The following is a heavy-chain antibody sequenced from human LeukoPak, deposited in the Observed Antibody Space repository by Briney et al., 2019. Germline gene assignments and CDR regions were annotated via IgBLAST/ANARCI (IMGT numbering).Heavy chain of an antibody. CDR2: IYYSGST. J-gene: IGHJ4*02. D-gene: IGHD3-16*02. Sequence: SETLSLTCTVSGGSISSYYWSWIRQPPGKGLEWIGYIYYSGSTNYNPSLKSRVTISVDTSKNQFSLKLSSVTAADTAVYYCARVAQIYDYVWGSYRNFDYWGQGTLVTVSS. CDR1: GGSISSYY. V-gene: IGHV4-59*12. CDR3: ARVAQIYDYVWGSYRNFDY.